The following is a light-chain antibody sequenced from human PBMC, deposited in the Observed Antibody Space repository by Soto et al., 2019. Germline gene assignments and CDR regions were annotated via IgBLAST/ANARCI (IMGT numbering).Light chain of an antibody. CDR1: SSNIENNF. V-gene: IGLV1-51*01. Sequence: QSVLTQPPSVSAAPGQKVTISCSGSSSNIENNFVSWFQQLPGTAPKLLIYDNNKRPSGIPDRFSGSKSGTSATLGITGLQTGDEADYFCGTWDTGLSAVVFGGGTQLTVL. CDR3: GTWDTGLSAVV. CDR2: DNN. J-gene: IGLJ3*02.